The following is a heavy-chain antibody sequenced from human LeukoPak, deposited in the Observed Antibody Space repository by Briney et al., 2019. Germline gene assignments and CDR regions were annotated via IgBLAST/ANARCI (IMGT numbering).Heavy chain of an antibody. Sequence: GGSLRLSCAASGFTFSSYGMHWVRQAPGKGLEWVAVISYDGSNKYYADSVKGRFTISRDNSRNTLYLQMNSLRAEDTAVYYCAKPEGVATQNPLVDYWGQGTLVTVSS. CDR3: AKPEGVATQNPLVDY. CDR1: GFTFSSYG. V-gene: IGHV3-30*18. D-gene: IGHD5-12*01. CDR2: ISYDGSNK. J-gene: IGHJ4*02.